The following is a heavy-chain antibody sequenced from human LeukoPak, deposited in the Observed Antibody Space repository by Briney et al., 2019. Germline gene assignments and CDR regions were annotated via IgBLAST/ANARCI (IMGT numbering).Heavy chain of an antibody. Sequence: PGGSLRLSCAASGFTFSSYAMSWVRQAPGKGLVWVSRINSDGSSTSYADSVKGRFTISRDNAKNTAYVQMNSLRGEDTAVYYCARVTYYYGSGSYHPLLKAYYYYYYYMDVWGKGTTVTVSS. D-gene: IGHD3-10*01. CDR1: GFTFSSYA. J-gene: IGHJ6*03. CDR3: ARVTYYYGSGSYHPLLKAYYYYYYYMDV. V-gene: IGHV3-74*01. CDR2: INSDGSST.